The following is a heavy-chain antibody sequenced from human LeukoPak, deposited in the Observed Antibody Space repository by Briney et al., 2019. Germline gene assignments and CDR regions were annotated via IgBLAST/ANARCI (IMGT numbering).Heavy chain of an antibody. J-gene: IGHJ4*02. Sequence: PGGSLRLSCAASGFTFSTYWMNWVRQAPGKGLEWVANIKQDESEKYSVDSVKGRFTISRDNAKNSLYLQMNSLRAEDTAVYYCARGRYCSSTGCSYFDYWGQGTLVTVSS. CDR1: GFTFSTYW. CDR2: IKQDESEK. V-gene: IGHV3-7*01. D-gene: IGHD2-2*01. CDR3: ARGRYCSSTGCSYFDY.